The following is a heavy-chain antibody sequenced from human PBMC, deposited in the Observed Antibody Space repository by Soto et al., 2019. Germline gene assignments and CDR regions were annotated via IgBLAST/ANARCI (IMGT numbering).Heavy chain of an antibody. Sequence: GASLTLSCAASGFICSNYSMTWVRQAPGKGLEWVSAISGSDGSTYYADSVKGRFTISRDKSKNTLYLQMNSLRAEDTAVYYCGKVHSKDLELPNHFDYWGQGTLVTV. D-gene: IGHD1-7*01. CDR3: GKVHSKDLELPNHFDY. J-gene: IGHJ4*02. CDR2: ISGSDGST. V-gene: IGHV3-23*01. CDR1: GFICSNYS.